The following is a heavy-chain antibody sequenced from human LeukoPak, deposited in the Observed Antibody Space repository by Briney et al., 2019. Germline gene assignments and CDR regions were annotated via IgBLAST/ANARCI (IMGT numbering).Heavy chain of an antibody. CDR3: TYCSSTRCYNFDY. Sequence: ASVKVSCKASGYTFTGYYMHWVRQAPGQGLEWMGWINPNSGGINYAQKFQGRVTMTRDTSISTAYMELSRLRSDDTAVYYCTYCSSTRCYNFDYWGQGTLVTVSS. V-gene: IGHV1-2*02. CDR1: GYTFTGYY. CDR2: INPNSGGI. J-gene: IGHJ4*02. D-gene: IGHD2-2*02.